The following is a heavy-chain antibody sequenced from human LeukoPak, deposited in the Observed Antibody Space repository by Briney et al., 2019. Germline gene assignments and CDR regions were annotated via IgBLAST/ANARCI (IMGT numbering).Heavy chain of an antibody. J-gene: IGHJ4*02. CDR2: IHYSGST. Sequence: SETLSLTCTVSGGSISSYYWSWIRQPPGRGLEWIGYIHYSGSTNYIPSLKSRVTISMDTSKNQFSLRLSSVTAADTAVYYCARDGGLTYSSGWFSTLDYWGQGTLVTVSS. CDR3: ARDGGLTYSSGWFSTLDY. D-gene: IGHD6-13*01. CDR1: GGSISSYY. V-gene: IGHV4-59*01.